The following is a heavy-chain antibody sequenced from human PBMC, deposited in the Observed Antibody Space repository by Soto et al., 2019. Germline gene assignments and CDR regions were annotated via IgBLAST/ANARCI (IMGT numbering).Heavy chain of an antibody. CDR3: ARDLRLDATSYDFWSGYLFDY. D-gene: IGHD3-3*01. Sequence: PSETLSLTCTVSGGSISSYYWSWIRQPPGKGLEWIGYIYYSGSTNYNPSLKSRVTISVDTSKNQFSLKLSSVTAADTAVYYCARDLRLDATSYDFWSGYLFDYWGQGALVTVSS. V-gene: IGHV4-59*01. J-gene: IGHJ4*02. CDR2: IYYSGST. CDR1: GGSISSYY.